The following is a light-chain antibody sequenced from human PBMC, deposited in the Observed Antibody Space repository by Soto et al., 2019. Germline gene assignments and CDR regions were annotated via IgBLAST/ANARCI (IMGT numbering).Light chain of an antibody. CDR3: QQYNNLPIT. J-gene: IGKJ5*01. Sequence: EIVLTQSPATLSLSPGERATLSCRASQSVSSYLAWYQQKPGQAPRLLIYDASHRATGIPVRFSGSGSGTEFTLTISSLQSEDFAVYYCQQYNNLPITFGHGTRLEIK. CDR2: DAS. CDR1: QSVSSY. V-gene: IGKV3D-15*01.